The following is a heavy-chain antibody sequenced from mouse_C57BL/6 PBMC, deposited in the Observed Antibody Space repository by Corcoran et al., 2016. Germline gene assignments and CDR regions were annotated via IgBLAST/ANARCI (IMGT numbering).Heavy chain of an antibody. CDR2: INTYSGVP. D-gene: IGHD1-1*01. V-gene: IGHV9-3*01. J-gene: IGHJ2*01. Sequence: QIQLVQSGPELKKPGETVKISCKASGYTFTTYGMSWVKQAPEKGLKWMGWINTYSGVPTYADDFKGRFAFSLETSASTAYLQINNLKNEDTATYFCARGLDYGSSVYFDYWGQGTTLTVSS. CDR3: ARGLDYGSSVYFDY. CDR1: GYTFTTYG.